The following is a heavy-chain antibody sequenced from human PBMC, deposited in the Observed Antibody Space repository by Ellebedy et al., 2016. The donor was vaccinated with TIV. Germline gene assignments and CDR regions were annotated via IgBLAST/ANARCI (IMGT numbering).Heavy chain of an antibody. V-gene: IGHV1-69*13. Sequence: AASVKVSCKASGGTFSSYAITWVRQAPGQGLEWMGGIMPLFHTANYAQKFQGRVTITADESTSTAYMELSSLRSEDTAMYYCATEGGYYGSGKFDPWGQGTLVTVSS. D-gene: IGHD3-10*01. J-gene: IGHJ5*02. CDR1: GGTFSSYA. CDR3: ATEGGYYGSGKFDP. CDR2: IMPLFHTA.